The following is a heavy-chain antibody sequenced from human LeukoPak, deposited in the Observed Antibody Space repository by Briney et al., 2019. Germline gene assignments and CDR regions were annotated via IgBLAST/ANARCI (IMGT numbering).Heavy chain of an antibody. Sequence: PGGSLRLSCAASGFTFSSYWMHWVRQAPGKGLVWVSRINTDGSSTGYADSVKGRFTISRDNAKNTLYLQMNSLRAEDTAVYYCAVIDSTSSVYWGQGTLVTVSS. CDR3: AVIDSTSSVY. CDR1: GFTFSSYW. CDR2: INTDGSST. V-gene: IGHV3-74*01. D-gene: IGHD6-6*01. J-gene: IGHJ4*02.